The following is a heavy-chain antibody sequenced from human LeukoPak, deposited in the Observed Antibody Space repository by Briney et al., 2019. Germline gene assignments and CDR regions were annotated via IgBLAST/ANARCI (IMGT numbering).Heavy chain of an antibody. CDR3: ARGATGTYWDWFDP. Sequence: AGGSLRLSCAASGVTFSDHWMTWVRQTPGKGLEWVAHINQDGSEKHFVDSMEGRFTISRDNDNNSMSLQMNKLRVEDAAVYYCARGATGTYWDWFDPWGQGTLVTVSS. V-gene: IGHV3-7*01. D-gene: IGHD1-26*01. CDR1: GVTFSDHW. J-gene: IGHJ5*02. CDR2: INQDGSEK.